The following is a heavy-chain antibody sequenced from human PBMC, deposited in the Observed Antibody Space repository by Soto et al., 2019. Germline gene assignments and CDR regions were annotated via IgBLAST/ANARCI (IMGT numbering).Heavy chain of an antibody. CDR3: ARDLAVAGTWGYYYGMDV. D-gene: IGHD6-19*01. V-gene: IGHV3-53*02. CDR2: IYSGGST. Sequence: EVQLVETGGGLIQPGGSLRLSCAASGFTVSSNYMSWVRQAPGKGLEWVSVIYSGGSTYYADSVKGRFTISRDNSKNTLYLQMNSLRAEDTAVYYCARDLAVAGTWGYYYGMDVWGQGTTVTVSS. J-gene: IGHJ6*02. CDR1: GFTVSSNY.